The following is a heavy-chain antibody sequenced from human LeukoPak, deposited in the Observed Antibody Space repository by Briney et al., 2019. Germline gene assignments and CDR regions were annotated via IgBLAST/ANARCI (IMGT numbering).Heavy chain of an antibody. CDR1: GGSISSYY. D-gene: IGHD3-22*01. V-gene: IGHV4-59*01. J-gene: IGHJ4*02. CDR3: ARDRGYYDSSGYRPVYFDY. CDR2: IYYSGTT. Sequence: SETLSLTCTVSGGSISSYYWSWIRQPPGKGLELIGYIYYSGTTNYNPSLKSRVTISVDTSKNQFSLKLSSVTAADTAVYYCARDRGYYDSSGYRPVYFDYWGQGTLVTVSS.